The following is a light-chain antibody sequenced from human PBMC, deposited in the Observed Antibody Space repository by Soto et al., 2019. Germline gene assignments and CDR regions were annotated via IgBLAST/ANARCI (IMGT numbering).Light chain of an antibody. CDR1: SSDVGGYNY. CDR3: SSYAGSNIL. Sequence: QSVLTQPPSASGSPGQSGTISCTGTSSDVGGYNYVSWYQQHPGKAPKLMIYEVSKRPSGVPDRFSGSKSGNTASLTVSGLQAEDEADYYCSSYAGSNILFGGGTQLTVL. J-gene: IGLJ2*01. CDR2: EVS. V-gene: IGLV2-8*01.